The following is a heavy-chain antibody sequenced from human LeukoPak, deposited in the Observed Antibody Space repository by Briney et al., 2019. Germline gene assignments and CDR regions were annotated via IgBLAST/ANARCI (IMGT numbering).Heavy chain of an antibody. D-gene: IGHD3-10*01. V-gene: IGHV3-7*04. CDR2: IKEDGSEK. CDR1: GFTISSYW. Sequence: GGSLRLSCAVSGFTISSYWMSLVRQAPGKGLEWVANIKEDGSEKYFVDSVKGRFTISRDNAKNSLYLQMKSLRAEDTAVYYCARGEYYYYGGYWGQGTLVTVSS. CDR3: ARGEYYYYGGY. J-gene: IGHJ4*02.